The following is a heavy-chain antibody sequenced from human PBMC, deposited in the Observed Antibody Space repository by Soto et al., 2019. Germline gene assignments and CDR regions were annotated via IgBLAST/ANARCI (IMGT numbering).Heavy chain of an antibody. CDR2: IWYDGSNK. CDR1: GFTFSSYG. CDR3: ARDHGHDFWSGYLMPLTGFVY. J-gene: IGHJ4*02. Sequence: QVQLVESGGGVVQPGRSLRLSCAASGFTFSSYGMHWVRQAPGKGLEWVAVIWYDGSNKYYADSVKGRFTISRDNSKNTLYLQMNSLRAEDTAVYYCARDHGHDFWSGYLMPLTGFVYWGQGTLVTVSS. V-gene: IGHV3-33*01. D-gene: IGHD3-3*01.